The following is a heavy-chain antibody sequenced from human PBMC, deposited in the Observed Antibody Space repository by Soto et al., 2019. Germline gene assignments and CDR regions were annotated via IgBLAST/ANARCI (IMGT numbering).Heavy chain of an antibody. V-gene: IGHV3-21*06. Sequence: PGGSLRLSCAASGFTFSSYGMDGVRQAPGKGLEWVAVISYATGNIYYGDSMKGRFTISRDNAKNSLYLEMNSLRAEDTAVYYCARESEDLTSNFDYWGQGTLVTVSS. J-gene: IGHJ4*02. CDR2: ISYATGNI. CDR1: GFTFSSYG. CDR3: ARESEDLTSNFDY.